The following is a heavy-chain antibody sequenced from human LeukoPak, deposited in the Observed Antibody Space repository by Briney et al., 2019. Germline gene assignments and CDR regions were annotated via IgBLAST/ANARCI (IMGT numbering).Heavy chain of an antibody. V-gene: IGHV3-72*01. CDR2: TSNKAESFTT. Sequence: PGGSLRLSCPASGFTLSDHYMDWVRQAAGKGREWVGRTSNKAESFTTEYAASVKGRFTISREDSENSLYLQENSLKTEDTAVYYCARELPILAVAGTPYHYYCMDIWGPGTTVTVSS. CDR1: GFTLSDHY. D-gene: IGHD6-19*01. CDR3: ARELPILAVAGTPYHYYCMDI. J-gene: IGHJ6*02.